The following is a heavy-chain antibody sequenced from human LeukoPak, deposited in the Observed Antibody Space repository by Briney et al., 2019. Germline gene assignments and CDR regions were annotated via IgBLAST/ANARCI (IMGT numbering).Heavy chain of an antibody. CDR3: AHRRPYCSGGSCYGWFDP. D-gene: IGHD2-15*01. CDR1: GFSLSTSGVG. CDR2: IYWDDDK. Sequence: ESCPTLVNPTQTLTLTCTFSGFSLSTSGVGVGWIRQPPGKALEWLALIYWDDDKRYSPSLKSRLTITKDTSKNQVVLTMTNMDPVDTATYYCAHRRPYCSGGSCYGWFDPWGQGTLVTVSS. V-gene: IGHV2-5*02. J-gene: IGHJ5*02.